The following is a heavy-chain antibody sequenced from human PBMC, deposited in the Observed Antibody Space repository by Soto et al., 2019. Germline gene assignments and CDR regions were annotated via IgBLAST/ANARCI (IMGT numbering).Heavy chain of an antibody. CDR2: IYYSGST. V-gene: IGHV4-39*01. CDR1: GGSISSSSYY. J-gene: IGHJ5*02. Sequence: PSETLSLTCTVSGGSISSSSYYWGWIRQPPGKGLEWIGSIYYSGSTYYNPSLKSRVTISVDTSKNQFSLKLSSVTAADTAVYYCARSVLWFGELPLGHNWFDPWGQGTLVTVSS. D-gene: IGHD3-10*01. CDR3: ARSVLWFGELPLGHNWFDP.